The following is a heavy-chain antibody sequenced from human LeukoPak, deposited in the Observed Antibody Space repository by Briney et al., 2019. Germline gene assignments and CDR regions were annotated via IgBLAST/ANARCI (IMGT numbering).Heavy chain of an antibody. V-gene: IGHV1-3*01. J-gene: IGHJ6*02. CDR3: ARIAAGYGIDV. D-gene: IGHD6-13*01. CDR1: GYTFTSYA. CDR2: INGGNGNT. Sequence: ASVKVSCKASGYTFTSYAMHWVRQAPGQRLGWMGWINGGNGNTKYSQKLQGRVTITRDTSASTAYMELSSLRSEDTAVYYCARIAAGYGIDVWGQGTTVTVSS.